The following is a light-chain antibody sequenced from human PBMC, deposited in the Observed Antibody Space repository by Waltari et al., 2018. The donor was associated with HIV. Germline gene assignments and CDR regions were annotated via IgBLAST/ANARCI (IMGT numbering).Light chain of an antibody. Sequence: DIQMTQSPSPLSASVGDRVTITCRASRIVSTYLNWYQQKPGKAPKILIYDASRLQSGVPSRFSGSGSGTDFTLTISSLQPEDFATYYCQQTYITPHTFGQGTRLEIQ. CDR1: RIVSTY. V-gene: IGKV1-39*01. CDR2: DAS. CDR3: QQTYITPHT. J-gene: IGKJ2*01.